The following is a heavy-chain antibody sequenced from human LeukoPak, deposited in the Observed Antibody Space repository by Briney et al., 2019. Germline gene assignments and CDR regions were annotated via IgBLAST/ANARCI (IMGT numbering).Heavy chain of an antibody. V-gene: IGHV4-59*01. CDR2: IYYSGST. J-gene: IGHJ4*02. CDR3: ASHGGGYSYGLGVDY. CDR1: GGSISSYY. D-gene: IGHD5-18*01. Sequence: SETLSLTCTVSGGSISSYYWSWIRQPPGKGLEWIGYIYYSGSTNYNPSLKSRATISVDTSKNQFSLKLSSVTAADTAVYYCASHGGGYSYGLGVDYWGQGTLVTVSS.